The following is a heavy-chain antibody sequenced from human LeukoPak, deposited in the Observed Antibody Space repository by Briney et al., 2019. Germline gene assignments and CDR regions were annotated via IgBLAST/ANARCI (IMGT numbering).Heavy chain of an antibody. Sequence: ASVKVSCKVSGYTFTSYGISWVRQAPGQGLEWMGWISAYNGNTNYAQKLQGRVTMTTDTSTSTAYMELRSLRSDDTAVYYCARASWQQLVNHAEYFQHWGQGTLVTVSS. CDR2: ISAYNGNT. CDR3: ARASWQQLVNHAEYFQH. V-gene: IGHV1-18*01. J-gene: IGHJ1*01. CDR1: GYTFTSYG. D-gene: IGHD6-13*01.